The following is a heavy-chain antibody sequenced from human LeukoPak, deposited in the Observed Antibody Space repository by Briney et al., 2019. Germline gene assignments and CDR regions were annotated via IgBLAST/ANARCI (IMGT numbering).Heavy chain of an antibody. V-gene: IGHV3-48*02. CDR3: TRDRDIFDI. J-gene: IGHJ3*02. Sequence: GGSLRLSCAASGFTFSTYSMNWVRQAPGKGLEWISYIKSSGSTIYYADSVRGRFTISRDNAKNSLSLQMNSLRDEGTAVYYCTRDRDIFDIWGQGTMVTVSS. CDR1: GFTFSTYS. D-gene: IGHD3-10*01. CDR2: IKSSGSTI.